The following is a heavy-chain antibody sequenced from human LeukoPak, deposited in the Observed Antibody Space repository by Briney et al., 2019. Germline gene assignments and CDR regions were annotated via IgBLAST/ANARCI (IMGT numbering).Heavy chain of an antibody. D-gene: IGHD1-14*01. CDR3: ARAPEYGLYYFDY. CDR1: GGSISSGSYH. CDR2: IYYSGST. J-gene: IGHJ4*02. Sequence: SETLSLTCTVSGGSISSGSYHWGWIRQPPGKGLEWIGNIYYSGSTYYNPSLKSRVSISVDTSKNQFSLKLTSVTAADTAVYYCARAPEYGLYYFDYWGQGTLVTVSS. V-gene: IGHV4-39*07.